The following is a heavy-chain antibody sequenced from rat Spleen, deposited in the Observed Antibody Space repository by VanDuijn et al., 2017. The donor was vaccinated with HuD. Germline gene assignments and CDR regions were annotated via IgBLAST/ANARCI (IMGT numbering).Heavy chain of an antibody. CDR2: ISPGGGNT. Sequence: VQLKESGPGLVQPSQTLSLTCTVSGFSLSNYDMAWVRQDSTKGLEWVASISPGGGNTYYRDSVKGRFTVSRDNAKSTLYLQMDSMRSEDTATFYCVRQDTSGYSNWFTYWGQGTLVTVSS. CDR1: GFSLSNYD. J-gene: IGHJ3*01. V-gene: IGHV5S23*01. D-gene: IGHD4-3*01. CDR3: VRQDTSGYSNWFTY.